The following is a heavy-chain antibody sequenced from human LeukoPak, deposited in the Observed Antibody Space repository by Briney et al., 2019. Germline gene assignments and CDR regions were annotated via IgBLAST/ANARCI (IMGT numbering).Heavy chain of an antibody. CDR1: GFIFGSYA. V-gene: IGHV3-30*04. Sequence: PGGSLRLSCAAPGFIFGSYAIHWVRQAPGKGLEWVAVISYDGTNKNYADSVKGRFTISRDNSKSTVFLQMNSLRAEDTAVYYCARGIAQTTLNAFDIWGQGTLVTVSS. J-gene: IGHJ3*02. CDR3: ARGIAQTTLNAFDI. D-gene: IGHD4-11*01. CDR2: ISYDGTNK.